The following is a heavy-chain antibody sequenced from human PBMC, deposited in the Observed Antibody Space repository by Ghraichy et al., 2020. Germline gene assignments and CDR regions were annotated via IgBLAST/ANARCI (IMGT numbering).Heavy chain of an antibody. CDR1: GGSISSYY. D-gene: IGHD2-8*01. CDR3: ARYRNSRGVEYYFDY. Sequence: SETLSLTCTVSGGSISSYYWSWIRQPPGKGLEWIGYIYTSGSTNYNPSLKSRVTISVDTSKNQFSLKLSSVTAADTAVYYCARYRNSRGVEYYFDYWGQGTLVTVSS. CDR2: IYTSGST. V-gene: IGHV4-4*09. J-gene: IGHJ4*02.